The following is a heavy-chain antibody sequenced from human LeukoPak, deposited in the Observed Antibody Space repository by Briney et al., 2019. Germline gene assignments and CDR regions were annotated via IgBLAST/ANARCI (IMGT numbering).Heavy chain of an antibody. V-gene: IGHV3-21*01. CDR1: GLTFSSYS. CDR2: ISSSSSYI. Sequence: PGGSLRLSCAASGLTFSSYSMNWVRQAPGKGLEWVSSISSSSSYIYYADSVKGRFTISRDNAKNSLYLQMNSLRAEDTAVYYCARDLSVRGAKDYWGQGTLVTVSS. CDR3: ARDLSVRGAKDY. J-gene: IGHJ4*02. D-gene: IGHD3-10*02.